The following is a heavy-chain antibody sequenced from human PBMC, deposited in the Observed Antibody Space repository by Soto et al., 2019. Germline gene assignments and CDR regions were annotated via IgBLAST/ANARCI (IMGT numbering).Heavy chain of an antibody. J-gene: IGHJ3*02. CDR1: SDSITNKTYY. CDR3: ARHWPGGSDAFDT. Sequence: SETLSLTCTVSSDSITNKTYYWGWIRQSPGKGLEWIGDIYFSGNTYYSPSLKSRVTIFIDTSKNFFSLKLTSLTAADAAIYYCARHWPGGSDAFDTWGQGTMVTVSS. D-gene: IGHD2-15*01. CDR2: IYFSGNT. V-gene: IGHV4-39*01.